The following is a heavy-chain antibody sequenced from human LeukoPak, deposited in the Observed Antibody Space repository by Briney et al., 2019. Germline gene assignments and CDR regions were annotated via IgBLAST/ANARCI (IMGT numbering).Heavy chain of an antibody. CDR2: INAGNGNA. CDR3: ARFTMMRGWFDP. J-gene: IGHJ5*02. D-gene: IGHD3-22*01. Sequence: VASVKVSCKASGYTFTSYAMHWVRQAPGQRLEWMGWINAGNGNAKYSQKFQGRVTITRDTSASTAYMELSSLRSEDTAVYYCARFTMMRGWFDPWGQGTLVTVSS. V-gene: IGHV1-3*01. CDR1: GYTFTSYA.